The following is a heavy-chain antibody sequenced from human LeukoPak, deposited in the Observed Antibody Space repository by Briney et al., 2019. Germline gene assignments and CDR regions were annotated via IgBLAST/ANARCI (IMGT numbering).Heavy chain of an antibody. CDR3: AKALGPYSSSPDDY. CDR2: ISGSGGST. J-gene: IGHJ4*02. D-gene: IGHD6-6*01. V-gene: IGHV3-23*01. Sequence: PGGSLRLSCAASGFTFSSYAMSWVRQAPGKGLEWVSAISGSGGSTYYADSVKGRFTISRDNSKNTLYLQMNSLRAEDTAVYYCAKALGPYSSSPDDYWGQGTLVTVSP. CDR1: GFTFSSYA.